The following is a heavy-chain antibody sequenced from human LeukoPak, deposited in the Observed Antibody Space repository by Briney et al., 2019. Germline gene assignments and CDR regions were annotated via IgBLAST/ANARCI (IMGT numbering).Heavy chain of an antibody. Sequence: GESLKISCKGSGYSFTSYWISWVRQMPGKGLEWMGGIDPSDSYTNYSPSFQGHVTISADKSISTAYLQWSSLKASDTAMYYCAPSIVGATTGVSWGQGTLVTVSS. V-gene: IGHV5-10-1*01. CDR1: GYSFTSYW. J-gene: IGHJ4*02. D-gene: IGHD1-26*01. CDR2: IDPSDSYT. CDR3: APSIVGATTGVS.